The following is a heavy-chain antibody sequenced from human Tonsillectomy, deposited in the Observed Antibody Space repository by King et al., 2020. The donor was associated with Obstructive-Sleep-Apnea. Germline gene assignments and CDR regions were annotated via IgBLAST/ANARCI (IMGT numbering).Heavy chain of an antibody. V-gene: IGHV4-34*01. Sequence: VQLQQWGAGLLKPSETLSLTCAVYGGSFSGYYWSWIRQPPGKGLEWIGEINHSGSTNYNPPLKSRVTISIDTSKNQFSLNLSSVTAADTAVYYCAKIWGDSTDYWGQGTLVTVSS. J-gene: IGHJ4*02. CDR3: AKIWGDSTDY. D-gene: IGHD2-21*02. CDR1: GGSFSGYY. CDR2: INHSGST.